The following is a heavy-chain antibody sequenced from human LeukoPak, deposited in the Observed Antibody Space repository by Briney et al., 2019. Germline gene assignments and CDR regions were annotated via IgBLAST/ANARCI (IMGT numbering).Heavy chain of an antibody. Sequence: GGSLRLSCAASGFTLSSYAMSWVRQPPRKGLEWVSAICGSGGSKYYADSVKGRFIIRGDISNHTLYQQMNCETAGHAPVYYCEKELQVELGSDYWGQGTLVTVSS. CDR1: GFTLSSYA. CDR3: EKELQVELGSDY. CDR2: ICGSGGSK. V-gene: IGHV3-23*01. J-gene: IGHJ4*02. D-gene: IGHD7-27*01.